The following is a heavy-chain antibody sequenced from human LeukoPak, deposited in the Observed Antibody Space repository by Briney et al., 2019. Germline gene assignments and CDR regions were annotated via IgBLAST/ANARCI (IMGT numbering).Heavy chain of an antibody. V-gene: IGHV1-69*05. J-gene: IGHJ4*02. CDR2: IIPIFGTA. CDR3: ARDRADYGDYV. CDR1: GGTFSSYA. Sequence: EASVKVSCKASGGTFSSYAISWVRQAPGQGLEWMGRIIPIFGTANYAQKFQGRVTITTDESTSTAYMELSRLRSEDTAVYYCARDRADYGDYVWGQGTLVTVSS. D-gene: IGHD4-17*01.